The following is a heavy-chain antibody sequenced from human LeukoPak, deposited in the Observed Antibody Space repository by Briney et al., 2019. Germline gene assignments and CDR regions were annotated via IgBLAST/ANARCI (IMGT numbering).Heavy chain of an antibody. Sequence: PGGSLRLSCAASGFTFSSYAMHWVRQAPVKGLEWVAVISYDGSNKYYADSVKGRFTISRDNSKNTLYLQMNSLRAEDTAVYYCASCGGIQLWSYIDYWGQGTLVTVSS. J-gene: IGHJ4*02. CDR1: GFTFSSYA. CDR2: ISYDGSNK. CDR3: ASCGGIQLWSYIDY. D-gene: IGHD5-18*01. V-gene: IGHV3-30*04.